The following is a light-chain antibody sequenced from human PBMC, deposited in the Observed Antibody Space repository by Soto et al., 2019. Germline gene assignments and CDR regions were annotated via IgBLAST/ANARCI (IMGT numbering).Light chain of an antibody. J-gene: IGKJ4*01. CDR2: DAS. V-gene: IGKV3-11*01. Sequence: DIVLTQSPASLSLSPGERATLSCRASQTIRTYLAWYQQRPGQAPRLLIYDASNRATDIPARFSGSGSGTDFTLTISSLEPEDFAVYYCQHRNNWPLTFGGGTKVDIK. CDR1: QTIRTY. CDR3: QHRNNWPLT.